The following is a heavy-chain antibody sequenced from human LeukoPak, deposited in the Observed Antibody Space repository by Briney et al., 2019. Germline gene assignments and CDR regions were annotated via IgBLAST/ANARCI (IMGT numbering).Heavy chain of an antibody. Sequence: SETLSLTCTVSGGSISSSSYYWGWIRQPPGKGLEWIGTIYYSGSTYYNPSLKSRVTISVDTSKNQFSLKLSSVTAADTAVYCCARNYGPSPYYYYYYMDVWGKGTTVTVSS. J-gene: IGHJ6*03. CDR3: ARNYGPSPYYYYYYMDV. CDR2: IYYSGST. V-gene: IGHV4-39*07. CDR1: GGSISSSSYY. D-gene: IGHD4-17*01.